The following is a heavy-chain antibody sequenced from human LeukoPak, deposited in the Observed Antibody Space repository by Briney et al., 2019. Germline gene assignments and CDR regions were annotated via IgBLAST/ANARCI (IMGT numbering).Heavy chain of an antibody. D-gene: IGHD6-13*01. V-gene: IGHV1-2*02. CDR1: GYTFTGYY. CDR2: INPNSGGT. J-gene: IGHJ4*02. Sequence: ASVKVSCKASGYTFTGYYMHWVRQAPGQGLEWMGWINPNSGGTNYAQKFQGRVTMTTDTSTSTAYMELRSLRSDDTAVYYCARDPTSYSSSWYADYWGQGTLVTVSS. CDR3: ARDPTSYSSSWYADY.